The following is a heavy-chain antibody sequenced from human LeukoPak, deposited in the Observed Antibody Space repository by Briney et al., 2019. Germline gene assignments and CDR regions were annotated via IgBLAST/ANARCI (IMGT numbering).Heavy chain of an antibody. CDR1: GFTFTSSA. J-gene: IGHJ5*02. Sequence: ASVKVSCKASGFTFTSSAVQWVRQARGQRVEWIGWIVVGSGNTNYAQKFQERVTITRDMSTSTAYMELSSLRPEDTAVYYCAAGLDAAAARFDPWGQGTLVTVSS. CDR3: AAGLDAAAARFDP. CDR2: IVVGSGNT. D-gene: IGHD6-13*01. V-gene: IGHV1-58*01.